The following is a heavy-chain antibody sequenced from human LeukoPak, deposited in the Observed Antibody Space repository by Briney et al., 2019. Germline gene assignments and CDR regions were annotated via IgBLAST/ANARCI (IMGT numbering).Heavy chain of an antibody. J-gene: IGHJ4*02. CDR1: GFTFSSYS. CDR3: ARGEYLADYGDYFDY. D-gene: IGHD4-17*01. CDR2: ISSSSSYI. V-gene: IGHV3-21*01. Sequence: PGGSLRLSCAASGFTFSSYSMNWVRQAPGKGLEWVSSISSSSSYIFYADSVKGRFTISRDNAKNSLYLQMNSLRAEDTAVYYCARGEYLADYGDYFDYWGQGTQVTVSS.